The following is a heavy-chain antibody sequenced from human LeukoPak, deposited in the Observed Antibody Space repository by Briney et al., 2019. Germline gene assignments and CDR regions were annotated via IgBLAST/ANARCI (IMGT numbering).Heavy chain of an antibody. CDR1: GGSISTYY. Sequence: SETLSLTCTVSGGSISTYYRSWIRQPPGKGLEWIGYIYFSGSNKYNPSFKSRVTISVDTSQKQSALKGKSVTAADTAVYYYATINPRLRRLTVTTSKGFDYWGQGTLVTVSS. D-gene: IGHD4-17*01. J-gene: IGHJ4*02. CDR2: IYFSGSN. CDR3: ATINPRLRRLTVTTSKGFDY. V-gene: IGHV4-59*01.